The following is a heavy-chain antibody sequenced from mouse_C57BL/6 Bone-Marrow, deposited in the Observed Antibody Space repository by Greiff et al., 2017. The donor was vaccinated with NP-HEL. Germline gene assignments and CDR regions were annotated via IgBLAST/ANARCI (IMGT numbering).Heavy chain of an antibody. D-gene: IGHD2-2*01. CDR2: ISYDGSN. CDR1: GYSITSGYY. CDR3: ARDSTIVTTHGYWYYDG. V-gene: IGHV3-6*01. J-gene: IGHJ1*03. Sequence: EVKLQESGPGLVKPSQSLSLTCSVTGYSITSGYYWNWIRQFPGNKLEWMGYISYDGSNNYNPSLKNRISITLNTSKNQFFLKLNSVTTEDTATYYYARDSTIVTTHGYWYYDGWGTGTTVTVSS.